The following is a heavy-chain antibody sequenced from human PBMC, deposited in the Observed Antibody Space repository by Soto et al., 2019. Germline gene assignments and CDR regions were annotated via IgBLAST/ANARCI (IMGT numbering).Heavy chain of an antibody. V-gene: IGHV1-8*01. J-gene: IGHJ6*02. CDR3: ARGRDIVLVPAANWVGVSHYYGMDV. CDR2: MNPNSGNT. Sequence: QVQLVQSGAEVKKPGASVKVSCKASGYTFTSYDINWVRQATGQGLEWMGWMNPNSGNTGYAQKFQGRVTMTRNTSISTAYMELSSLRSEDTAVYYCARGRDIVLVPAANWVGVSHYYGMDVWGQGTTVTVSS. D-gene: IGHD2-2*01. CDR1: GYTFTSYD.